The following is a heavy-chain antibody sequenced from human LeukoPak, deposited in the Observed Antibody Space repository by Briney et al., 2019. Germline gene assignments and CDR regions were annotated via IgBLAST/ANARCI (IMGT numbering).Heavy chain of an antibody. D-gene: IGHD6-19*01. Sequence: SETLSLTCAVYGESFSGFYWSWTRQPPGKGLEWIEEINHSGSTNYNPSLKSRVTISLDTSKNQFSLKLSSVTAADTVVYYCARGRRRAVAPTYYFDYWGQGTLVTVSS. CDR1: GESFSGFY. CDR3: ARGRRRAVAPTYYFDY. CDR2: INHSGST. J-gene: IGHJ4*02. V-gene: IGHV4-34*01.